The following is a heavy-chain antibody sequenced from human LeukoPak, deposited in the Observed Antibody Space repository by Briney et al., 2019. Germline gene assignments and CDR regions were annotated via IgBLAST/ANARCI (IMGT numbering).Heavy chain of an antibody. J-gene: IGHJ4*02. D-gene: IGHD6-13*01. CDR1: GFTFGDYA. V-gene: IGHV3-30*04. CDR2: TSYDESNT. CDR3: AKDGQLGGSSWFTLYFDY. Sequence: GGSLRLSCTASGFTFGDYAMSWVRQAPGKGLEWLAVTSYDESNTYYTDSVKGRFTISRDNSKNTLYLQMNSLRPEDTAVYYCAKDGQLGGSSWFTLYFDYWGQGTLVTVSS.